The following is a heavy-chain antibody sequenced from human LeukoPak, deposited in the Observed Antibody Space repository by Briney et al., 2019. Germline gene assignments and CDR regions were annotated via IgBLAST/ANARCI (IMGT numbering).Heavy chain of an antibody. D-gene: IGHD3-9*01. CDR1: GYTFTSYG. Sequence: ASVKVSCKASGYTFTSYGISWVRQAPGQGLEWMGWINPNSGGTNYAQKFQGRVTMTRDTSISTAYMGLSRLRSDDTAVYYCASEVVSYYDILTGYYPDYYYYGMDVWGQGTTVTVSS. V-gene: IGHV1-2*02. J-gene: IGHJ6*02. CDR3: ASEVVSYYDILTGYYPDYYYYGMDV. CDR2: INPNSGGT.